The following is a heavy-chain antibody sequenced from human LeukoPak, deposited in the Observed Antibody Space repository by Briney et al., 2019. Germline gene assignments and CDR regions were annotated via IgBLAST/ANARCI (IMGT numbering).Heavy chain of an antibody. CDR3: ARARYYYDSSGYPPGGY. CDR2: INPNSGGT. Sequence: GASVKVSCKASGYTFTGYYMHWVRQAPGQGLEWMGWINPNSGGTNYAQKFQGRVTMTRDTSISTAYMELSRLRSDDTALYYCARARYYYDSSGYPPGGYWGQGTLVTVSS. CDR1: GYTFTGYY. V-gene: IGHV1-2*02. J-gene: IGHJ4*02. D-gene: IGHD3-22*01.